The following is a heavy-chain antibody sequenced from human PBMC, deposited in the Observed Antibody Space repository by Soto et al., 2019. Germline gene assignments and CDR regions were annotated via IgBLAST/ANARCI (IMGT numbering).Heavy chain of an antibody. CDR3: ASHPLYRQEAYYFHF. D-gene: IGHD2-2*02. CDR2: ISYDGSNK. Sequence: QVQLVESGGGVVQPGRSLRLSCAASGFTFSSYAMHWVRQAPGKGLEWVAIISYDGSNKYYADSVKGRFTISRDNYKNTQYLQMNRLRAEDTGVYCCASHPLYRQEAYYFHFRGQGTLVTGSS. J-gene: IGHJ4*01. CDR1: GFTFSSYA. V-gene: IGHV3-30-3*01.